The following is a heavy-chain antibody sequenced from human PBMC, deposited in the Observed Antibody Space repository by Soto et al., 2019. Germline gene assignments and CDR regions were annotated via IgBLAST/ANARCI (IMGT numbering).Heavy chain of an antibody. J-gene: IGHJ5*02. CDR2: ISISSSYI. V-gene: IGHV3-21*01. Sequence: GGSLRLSCAASGFTFSSYSMHWVRQAPGKGLEWVSSISISSSYIYYADSVKGRFTISRDNAKNSLYMQMNSLRAEDTAVYYCARDNRPHAWGQGTLVTVSS. CDR1: GFTFSSYS. CDR3: ARDNRPHA.